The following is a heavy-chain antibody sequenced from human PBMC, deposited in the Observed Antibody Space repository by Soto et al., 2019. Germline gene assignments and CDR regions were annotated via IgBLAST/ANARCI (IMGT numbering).Heavy chain of an antibody. V-gene: IGHV2-5*02. CDR3: VHRYWDSSSYYLFFDS. Sequence: QITLKESGPTLVKPTQTLTLTCTFSGFSLTTYGVGVAWIRQPPGKAPEWLALIYWDDDERYSTSLRSRLTITKDTPKNQVVLTMTNMDPVDTATYYCVHRYWDSSSYYLFFDSWGQGALVTVSS. CDR2: IYWDDDE. D-gene: IGHD3-22*01. CDR1: GFSLTTYGVG. J-gene: IGHJ4*02.